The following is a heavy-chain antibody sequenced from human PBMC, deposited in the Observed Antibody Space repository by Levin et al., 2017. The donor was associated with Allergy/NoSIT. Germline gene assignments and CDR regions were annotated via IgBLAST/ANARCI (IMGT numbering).Heavy chain of an antibody. Sequence: PGGSLRLSCAASGFTFGGFAMHWVRQVPGQGLEWVAVISHDETNEFYADSVKGRFTISRDNAKNTVSLQMDSLRSEDTAVYYCARGRGGSGTYYGDYWGQGALVIVSS. CDR3: ARGRGGSGTYYGDY. J-gene: IGHJ4*02. V-gene: IGHV3-30-3*01. D-gene: IGHD3-10*01. CDR1: GFTFGGFA. CDR2: ISHDETNE.